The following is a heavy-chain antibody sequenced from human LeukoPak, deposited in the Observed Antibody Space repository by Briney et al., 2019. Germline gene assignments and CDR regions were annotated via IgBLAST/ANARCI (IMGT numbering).Heavy chain of an antibody. CDR2: IYYSGRT. J-gene: IGHJ3*02. CDR3: ARDKDAFDI. V-gene: IGHV4-61*01. CDR1: GGFVSSGSDY. Sequence: SETLSLNGTVSGGFVSSGSDYWSWIRQPPGNGLEWIGYIYYSGRTNYNPSLKSRVTISVDTSKNQFSLKLSSVTAADTAVYYCARDKDAFDIWGQGTMVTVSS.